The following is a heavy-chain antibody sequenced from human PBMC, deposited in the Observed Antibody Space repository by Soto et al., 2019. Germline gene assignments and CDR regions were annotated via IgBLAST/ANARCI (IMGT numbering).Heavy chain of an antibody. CDR1: GYTFTSYG. J-gene: IGHJ4*02. Sequence: QVQLVQSGAEVKKPGASVKVSCKASGYTFTSYGISWVRQAPGQGLEWMGWISAYNGNTNYAQKLQGRVTMTTDAATSTAYMELRSLRSDDTAVYYCAREPAFVGWFGELTSFDYCGQGTLVTVSS. V-gene: IGHV1-18*01. CDR2: ISAYNGNT. CDR3: AREPAFVGWFGELTSFDY. D-gene: IGHD3-10*01.